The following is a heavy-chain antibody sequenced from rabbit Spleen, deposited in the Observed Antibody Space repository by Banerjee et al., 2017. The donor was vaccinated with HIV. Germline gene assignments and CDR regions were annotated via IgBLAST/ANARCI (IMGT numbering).Heavy chain of an antibody. Sequence: QEQVLESGGGLVKPEGSLKLSCTASGFSFSSGYDMCWVRQAPGKGLEWIACIYAGSSTFTYFATWAKGRFTFSKTSSTTVTLQVTSLTAADTATYFCARDLTGVIGWNFGWWGPGTLVTVS. CDR1: GFSFSSGYD. D-gene: IGHD1-1*01. CDR2: IYAGSSTFT. CDR3: ARDLTGVIGWNFGW. J-gene: IGHJ4*01. V-gene: IGHV1S45*01.